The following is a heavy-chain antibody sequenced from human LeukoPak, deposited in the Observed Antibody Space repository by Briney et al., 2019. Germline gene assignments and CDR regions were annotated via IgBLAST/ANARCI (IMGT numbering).Heavy chain of an antibody. D-gene: IGHD6-19*01. Sequence: PGGSLRLSCAASGFTFSSYSMNWVRQAPGKGLEWVSSISSSSSYIYYADSVKGRFTISRDNAKNSLYLQMNSLRAEDTAVYHCARSRSGNSSGWYVDYWGQGTLVTVSS. V-gene: IGHV3-21*01. CDR3: ARSRSGNSSGWYVDY. CDR1: GFTFSSYS. J-gene: IGHJ4*02. CDR2: ISSSSSYI.